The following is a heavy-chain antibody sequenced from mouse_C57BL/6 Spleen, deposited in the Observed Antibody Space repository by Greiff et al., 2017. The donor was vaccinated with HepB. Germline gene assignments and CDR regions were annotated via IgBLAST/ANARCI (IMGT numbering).Heavy chain of an antibody. V-gene: IGHV5-4*01. CDR2: ISDGGSYT. Sequence: EVQLQESGGGLVKPGGSLKLSCAASGFTFSSYAMSWVRQTPEKRLEWVATISDGGSYTYYPDNVKGRFTISRDNAKNNLYLQMSHLKSEDTAMYYCAREPYYSNYEDYFDYWGQGTTLTVSS. CDR1: GFTFSSYA. CDR3: AREPYYSNYEDYFDY. J-gene: IGHJ2*01. D-gene: IGHD2-5*01.